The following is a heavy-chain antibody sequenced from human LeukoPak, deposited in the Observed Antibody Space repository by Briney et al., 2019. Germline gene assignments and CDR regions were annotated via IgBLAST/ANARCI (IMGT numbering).Heavy chain of an antibody. CDR2: INHSGST. V-gene: IGHV4-34*01. Sequence: SSETLSLTCTVSGGSISSYYWSWIRQPPGKGLEWIGEINHSGSTNYNPSLKSRVTISVDTSKNQFSLKLSSVTAADTAVYYCARVHGYYDSSGLNYWGQGTLVTVSS. CDR3: ARVHGYYDSSGLNY. CDR1: GGSISSYY. J-gene: IGHJ4*02. D-gene: IGHD3-22*01.